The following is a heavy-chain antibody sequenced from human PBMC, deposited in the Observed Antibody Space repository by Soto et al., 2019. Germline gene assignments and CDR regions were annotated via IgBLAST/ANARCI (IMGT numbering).Heavy chain of an antibody. CDR2: IIPIFGTA. Sequence: QVQLVQSGAEVKKPGSSVKVSCKASGGTFSSYAISWVRQAPGQGLEWMGGIIPIFGTANYAQKFQGRVTLTAYEATGTAYMELSSRRSEDPAVYYCARAVAATRGPSSPNRAPFDYWGQGTLVTVSS. D-gene: IGHD2-15*01. CDR1: GGTFSSYA. V-gene: IGHV1-69*12. CDR3: ARAVAATRGPSSPNRAPFDY. J-gene: IGHJ4*02.